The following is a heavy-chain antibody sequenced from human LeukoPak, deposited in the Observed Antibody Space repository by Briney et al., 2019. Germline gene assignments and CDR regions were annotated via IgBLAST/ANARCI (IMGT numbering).Heavy chain of an antibody. CDR3: TKNSSGTYNWFDP. J-gene: IGHJ5*02. D-gene: IGHD3-22*01. CDR1: GITLSNYG. Sequence: PGGSLRLSCAVSGITLSNYGMSWIRQAPGKGLEWVAGLSGSGGGTNYADSVKGRFTISRDNSKNTLYLQMNSLRAEDTAVYYCTKNSSGTYNWFDPWGQGTLVTVSS. CDR2: LSGSGGGT. V-gene: IGHV3-23*01.